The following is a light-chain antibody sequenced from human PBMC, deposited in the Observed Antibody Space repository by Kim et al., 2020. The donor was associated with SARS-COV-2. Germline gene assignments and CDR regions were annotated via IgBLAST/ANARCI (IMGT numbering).Light chain of an antibody. J-gene: IGLJ1*01. CDR3: SSYTSSSFYV. CDR2: DVS. V-gene: IGLV2-14*03. CDR1: SSDVGGYNY. Sequence: QSVTISCTGTSSDVGGYNYVSWYQQHPGKAPKLMIYDVSNRPSGVSNRFSGSKSGNTASLTISGLQAEDEADYYCSSYTSSSFYVFGTGTKVTVL.